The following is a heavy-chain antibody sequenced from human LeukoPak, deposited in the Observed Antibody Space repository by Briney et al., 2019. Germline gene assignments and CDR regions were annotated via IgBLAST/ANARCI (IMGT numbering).Heavy chain of an antibody. CDR1: GFTFSSYA. CDR3: ARDRSISAAGDTY. D-gene: IGHD6-13*01. V-gene: IGHV3-23*01. CDR2: ISGSGGST. J-gene: IGHJ4*02. Sequence: GGSLRLSCAASGFTFSSYAMSWVRQAPGKGLEWVSAISGSGGSTYYADSVKGRFTISRDNAKNTLSLQMNSLRAEDTAVYYCARDRSISAAGDTYWGQGTLVTVSP.